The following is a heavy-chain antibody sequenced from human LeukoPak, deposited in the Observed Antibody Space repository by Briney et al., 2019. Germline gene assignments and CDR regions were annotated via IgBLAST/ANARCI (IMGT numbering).Heavy chain of an antibody. CDR3: AKSNTAMVTNTCDY. V-gene: IGHV3-9*01. CDR1: GFTFDDYA. D-gene: IGHD5-18*01. Sequence: GGSLRLSCAASGFTFDDYAMHWVRQAPGKGLEWVSGISWNSGSIGYADSVKGRFTISRDNAKNSLYLQMNSLRAEDTALYYCAKSNTAMVTNTCDYWGQGTLVTVSS. J-gene: IGHJ4*02. CDR2: ISWNSGSI.